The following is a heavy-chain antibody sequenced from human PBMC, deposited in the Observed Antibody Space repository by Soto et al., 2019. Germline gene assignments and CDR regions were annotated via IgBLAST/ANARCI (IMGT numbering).Heavy chain of an antibody. CDR1: GFTVSYHY. V-gene: IGHV3-66*01. CDR2: ISSGGTT. Sequence: PGESLKISCAVSGFTVSYHYMSWVRQPPGKRLEWVSVISSGGTTNYVDSVKGRFTISRDSSKNTLYLQMNSLRVEDTALYYCARDWVEYSYSDYWGKGILVTVSS. J-gene: IGHJ4*02. D-gene: IGHD5-18*01. CDR3: ARDWVEYSYSDY.